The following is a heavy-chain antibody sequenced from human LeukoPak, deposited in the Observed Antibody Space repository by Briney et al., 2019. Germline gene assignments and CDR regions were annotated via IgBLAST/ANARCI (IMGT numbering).Heavy chain of an antibody. CDR2: IYIGGSI. J-gene: IGHJ6*03. CDR1: GFTVSNNY. V-gene: IGHV3-53*01. CDR3: AKADHYYYYMGV. Sequence: SGGSLRLSCAASGFTVSNNYMSWDRQVPGMGLEWVSIIYIGGSIYYADSVKGRFTISRDNSKNTLSLQMNSLRAEDTAVYYCAKADHYYYYMGVWGKGTTLTVSS.